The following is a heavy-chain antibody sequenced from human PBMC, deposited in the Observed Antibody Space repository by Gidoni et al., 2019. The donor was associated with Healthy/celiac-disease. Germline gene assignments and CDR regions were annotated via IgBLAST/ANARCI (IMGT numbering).Heavy chain of an antibody. CDR2: TYNRSKWYN. D-gene: IGHD3-10*01. J-gene: IGHJ4*02. Sequence: QVQLQQSGPGLVKTSQTLSLTGAISGDSVSSNSAAWNWIRQSQSGGLEWLGRTYNRSKWYNDYAVSVKSRISINPDTSKNQFSLQLNSVTPEDTAVYYCAREGRYGSGSYRYWGQGTLVTVSS. CDR3: AREGRYGSGSYRY. CDR1: GDSVSSNSAA. V-gene: IGHV6-1*01.